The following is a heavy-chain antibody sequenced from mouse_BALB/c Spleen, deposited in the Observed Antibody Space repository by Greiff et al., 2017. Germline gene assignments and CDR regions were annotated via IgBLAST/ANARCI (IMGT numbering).Heavy chain of an antibody. V-gene: IGHV5-4*02. D-gene: IGHD3-3*01. J-gene: IGHJ3*01. CDR2: ISDGGSYT. CDR3: AREGGTGFAY. Sequence: EVQLVESGGGLVKPGGSLKLSCAASGFTFSDYYMYWVSQTPEKRLEWVATISDGGSYTYYPDSVKGRFTISRDNAKNNLYLQMSSLKSEDTAMYYCAREGGTGFAYWGQGTLVTVSA. CDR1: GFTFSDYY.